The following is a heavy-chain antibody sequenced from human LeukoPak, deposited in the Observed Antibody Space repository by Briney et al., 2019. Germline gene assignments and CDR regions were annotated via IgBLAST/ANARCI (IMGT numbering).Heavy chain of an antibody. D-gene: IGHD6-19*01. J-gene: IGHJ4*02. CDR1: GYTFSSYG. V-gene: IGHV1-18*01. CDR2: ISAYNGNA. Sequence: GASVKVSCKAPGYTFSSYGMSWVRQAPGQGLEWMGWISAYNGNANYAVKFQGRVTMTTDTSTSTAYMELRSLRSDDTAVYYCARDLWTSGWPGGYWGQGTLVTVSS. CDR3: ARDLWTSGWPGGY.